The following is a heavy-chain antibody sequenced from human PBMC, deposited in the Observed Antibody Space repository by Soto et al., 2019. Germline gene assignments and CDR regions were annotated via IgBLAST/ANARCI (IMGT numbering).Heavy chain of an antibody. D-gene: IGHD1-26*01. CDR2: INHSGST. Sequence: QVQLQQWGAGLLKPSETLSLTCAVYGGSFSGYYWSWIRQPPGKGLEWIGEINHSGSTNYNPSLKSRVTLSVDTSKNQFSLKLSSVTAADKAVYYCARGTWVRSAFDIWGQGTMVTVSS. J-gene: IGHJ3*02. CDR1: GGSFSGYY. CDR3: ARGTWVRSAFDI. V-gene: IGHV4-34*01.